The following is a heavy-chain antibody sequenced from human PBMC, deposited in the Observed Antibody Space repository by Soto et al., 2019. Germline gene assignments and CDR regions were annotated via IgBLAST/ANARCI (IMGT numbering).Heavy chain of an antibody. J-gene: IGHJ5*02. D-gene: IGHD6-13*01. CDR1: GGSISRGAYY. Sequence: QVQLQASGPGLVKPSQTLSLTCSVSGGSISRGAYYWSWIRQHTGKGLEWIGYIYYSGRTYYNPSLHSRVSISVVTSKKQSSLNLSSLTAADTVVYFCARGHGYTRSWFVWFAPCGQGTLVTVSA. V-gene: IGHV4-31*03. CDR2: IYYSGRT. CDR3: ARGHGYTRSWFVWFAP.